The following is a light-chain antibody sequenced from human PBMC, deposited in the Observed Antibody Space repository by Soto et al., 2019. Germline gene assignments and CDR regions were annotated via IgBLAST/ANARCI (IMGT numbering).Light chain of an antibody. CDR1: QAVNSIY. CDR3: QQYDSSPRT. CDR2: GTS. Sequence: EIVLTQSPGTLSLSPGERATLSCRASQAVNSIYLAWYQQKPGQAPRLLIYGTSNRATGIPDRFSGSWSGTVFTLTVSRLEPEDFAVYYCQQYDSSPRTFGQGTKVEIK. V-gene: IGKV3-20*01. J-gene: IGKJ1*01.